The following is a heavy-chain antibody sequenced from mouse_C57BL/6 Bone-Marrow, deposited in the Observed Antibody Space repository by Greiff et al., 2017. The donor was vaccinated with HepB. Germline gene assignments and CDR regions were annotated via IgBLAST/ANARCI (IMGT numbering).Heavy chain of an antibody. CDR1: GYTFTSYW. J-gene: IGHJ3*01. CDR2: IHPNSGST. Sequence: QVQLQQPGAELVKPGASVKLSCKASGYTFTSYWMHWVKQRPGQGLEWIGMIHPNSGSTNYNEKFKSKATLTVDKSSSTAYMQLSSLTSEDSAVYYCARWGIYYGNAAWFAYWGQGTLVTVSA. CDR3: ARWGIYYGNAAWFAY. D-gene: IGHD2-1*01. V-gene: IGHV1-64*01.